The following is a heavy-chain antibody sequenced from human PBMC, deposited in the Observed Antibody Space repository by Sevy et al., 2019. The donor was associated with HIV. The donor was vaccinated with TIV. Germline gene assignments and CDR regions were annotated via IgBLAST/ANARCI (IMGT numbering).Heavy chain of an antibody. Sequence: SETLSLTCTVSGGSISNDNSYWTWIRQRPGKGLEWIGYIHHSGKTSYNPSLKSRTTISIDRSKNQFSLKGNSVSGADMAVYYCARDHGYSNGWFPYYYYHGMDVWGLGTTVTVSS. D-gene: IGHD5-12*01. J-gene: IGHJ6*02. CDR1: GGSISNDNSY. V-gene: IGHV4-31*03. CDR3: ARDHGYSNGWFPYYYYHGMDV. CDR2: IHHSGKT.